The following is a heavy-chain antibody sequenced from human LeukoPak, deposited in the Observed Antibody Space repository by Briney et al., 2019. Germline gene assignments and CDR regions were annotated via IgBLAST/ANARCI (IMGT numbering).Heavy chain of an antibody. Sequence: PSETLSLTCAVYGGSFSGYYWSWIRQPPGKGLEWIGEINHSGSTNYNPSLKSRVTISVDTSKNQFSLKLSSVTAADTAVYYCATRHYDYVWGSYREDYWGQGTLVTVSS. V-gene: IGHV4-34*01. CDR1: GGSFSGYY. D-gene: IGHD3-16*02. CDR2: INHSGST. CDR3: ATRHYDYVWGSYREDY. J-gene: IGHJ4*02.